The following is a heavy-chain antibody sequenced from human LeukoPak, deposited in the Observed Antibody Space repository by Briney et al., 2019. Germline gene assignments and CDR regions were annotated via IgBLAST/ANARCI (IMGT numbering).Heavy chain of an antibody. Sequence: ASVTVSCKASGYTFTGYHMHWVRQAPGQGLEWMGRINPNSGDTNYAQKFQGRVTMTRDTSISTAYMELSRLRSDDTAVYYCARSHCSGGSCYSGRTGIDYWGQGTLVTVSS. V-gene: IGHV1-2*06. CDR1: GYTFTGYH. D-gene: IGHD2-15*01. CDR2: INPNSGDT. CDR3: ARSHCSGGSCYSGRTGIDY. J-gene: IGHJ4*02.